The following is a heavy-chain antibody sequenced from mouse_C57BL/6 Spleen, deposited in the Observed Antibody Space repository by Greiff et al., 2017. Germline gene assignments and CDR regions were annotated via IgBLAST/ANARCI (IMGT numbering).Heavy chain of an antibody. V-gene: IGHV1-42*01. D-gene: IGHD1-1*01. CDR3: ARLLRYGFDY. J-gene: IGHJ2*01. CDR2: INPSTGGT. CDR1: GYSFTGYY. Sequence: DVKLVESGPELVKPGASVKISCKASGYSFTGYYMNWVKQSPEKSLEWIGEINPSTGGTTYNQKFKAKATLTVDKSSSTAYMQLKSLTSEDSAVYYCARLLRYGFDYWGQGTTLTVSS.